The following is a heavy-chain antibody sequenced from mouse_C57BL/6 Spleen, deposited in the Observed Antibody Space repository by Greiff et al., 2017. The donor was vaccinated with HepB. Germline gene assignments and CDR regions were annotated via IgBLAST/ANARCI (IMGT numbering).Heavy chain of an antibody. CDR2: ISYDGSN. CDR3: ARVRYYAVYAMDY. J-gene: IGHJ4*01. CDR1: GYSITSGYY. V-gene: IGHV3-6*01. Sequence: EVKLMESGPGLVKPSQSLSLTCSVTGYSITSGYYWNWIRQFPGNKLEWMGYISYDGSNNYNPSLKNRISITRDTSKNQFFLKLNSVTTEDTATYYCARVRYYAVYAMDYWGQGTSVTVSS. D-gene: IGHD2-1*01.